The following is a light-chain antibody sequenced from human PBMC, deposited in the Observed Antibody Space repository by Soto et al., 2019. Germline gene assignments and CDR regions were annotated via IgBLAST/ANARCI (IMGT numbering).Light chain of an antibody. J-gene: IGKJ5*01. V-gene: IGKV3-11*01. CDR1: RSVRSY. CDR2: DAS. Sequence: EIVLTQSPATLSLSPGERATLSCRASRSVRSYLAWYQQKPGQAPRLLIYDASNRAAGIPARFSGSGSETDFTPTISNPEPEDFAVYYCQQRYAWPPITFGQGTRLEIK. CDR3: QQRYAWPPIT.